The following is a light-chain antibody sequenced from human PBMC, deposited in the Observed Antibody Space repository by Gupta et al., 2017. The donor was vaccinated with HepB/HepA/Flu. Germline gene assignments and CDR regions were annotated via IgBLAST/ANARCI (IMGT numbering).Light chain of an antibody. CDR2: DAS. CDR1: QEISNY. J-gene: IGKJ4*01. CDR3: QQEDNLPLT. V-gene: IGKV1-33*01. Sequence: DIQMTQSPSSLSASVRDRVTIPFQASQEISNYLNWYQGKPGKAPKLLIYDASNLETGVPSRFSGSGSGTNFTFTISSLQPEDIATYYCQQEDNLPLTFGGGTKVEIK.